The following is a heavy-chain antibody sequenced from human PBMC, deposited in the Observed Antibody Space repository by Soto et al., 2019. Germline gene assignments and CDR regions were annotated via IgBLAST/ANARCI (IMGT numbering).Heavy chain of an antibody. CDR3: ARQRFGSFSGSYVFDL. CDR1: GFSFEIYH. Sequence: EMQLVASGGGLVKPGGSLRLSCEASGFSFEIYHMNWVRQAPGKGLEWVSSISSNSDSIFYGDSVKGRFIISRDNAKNSLFLQMNNLSGDDTAVYYCARQRFGSFSGSYVFDLWGQGTPVTVSS. V-gene: IGHV3-21*01. J-gene: IGHJ5*02. CDR2: ISSNSDSI. D-gene: IGHD3-16*01.